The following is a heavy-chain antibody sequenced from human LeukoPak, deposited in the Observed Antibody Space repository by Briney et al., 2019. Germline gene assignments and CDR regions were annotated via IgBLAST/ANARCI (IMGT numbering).Heavy chain of an antibody. CDR2: MNPKSGNT. D-gene: IGHD4-23*01. V-gene: IGHV1-8*01. J-gene: IGHJ4*02. CDR1: GYTFTTYD. Sequence: RASVKVSCKASGYTFTTYDINWVRQATGQGLEWMGWMNPKSGNTGYAQKFQGRLTMTKNTSISTAYMELNSLRSEDTALYYCAKLRTPPADYYDYWGQGTLVTVSS. CDR3: AKLRTPPADYYDY.